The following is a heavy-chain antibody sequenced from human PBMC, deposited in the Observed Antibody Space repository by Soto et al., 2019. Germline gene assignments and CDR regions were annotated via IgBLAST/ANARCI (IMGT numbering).Heavy chain of an antibody. CDR3: ARLEVGLDY. Sequence: QVQLQESGPGLVKPSETLSLTCSVSGGSVSSGSYYWSWIRQSPEKGLEWIGYIYYTGGTKYNPSLTGRVPISADTSRNHFSLKLTSVTAADTAVYYCARLEVGLDYWGQGVLVTVSS. D-gene: IGHD2-2*01. J-gene: IGHJ4*02. V-gene: IGHV4-61*03. CDR1: GGSVSSGSYY. CDR2: IYYTGGT.